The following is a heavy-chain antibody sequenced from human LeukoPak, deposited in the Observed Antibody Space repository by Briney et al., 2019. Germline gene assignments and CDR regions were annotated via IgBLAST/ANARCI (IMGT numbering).Heavy chain of an antibody. CDR3: TRVYQWGDQSDF. CDR2: IKEDASEK. V-gene: IGHV3-7*01. J-gene: IGHJ4*02. D-gene: IGHD1-26*01. CDR1: GFSFSNYW. Sequence: GGSLRLSCGASGFSFSNYWMNWVRQAPGRGLEWVANIKEDASEKKYLDSVKGRFTISRDNAQNSLYLQMNSLRVEDTAVYFCTRVYQWGDQSDFWGQGTLVTVSS.